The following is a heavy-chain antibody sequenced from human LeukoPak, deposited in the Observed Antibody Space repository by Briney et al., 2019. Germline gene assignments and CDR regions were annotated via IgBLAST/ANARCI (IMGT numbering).Heavy chain of an antibody. CDR3: ARDRGSGYYYYYYGMDV. Sequence: PGGSLRLSCAASGFTFSSYAMHWVRQAPGKGLEWVAVISYDGSNKYYADSVKGRFTISRDNSKNTLYLQMNSLRAEDTAVYYCARDRGSGYYYYYYGMDVWGQGTTVTVSS. D-gene: IGHD3-22*01. J-gene: IGHJ6*02. CDR2: ISYDGSNK. V-gene: IGHV3-30-3*01. CDR1: GFTFSSYA.